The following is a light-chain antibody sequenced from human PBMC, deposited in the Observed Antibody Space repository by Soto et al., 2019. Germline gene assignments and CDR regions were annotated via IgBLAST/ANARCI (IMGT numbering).Light chain of an antibody. CDR3: ATWDGSLRGWV. CDR2: SNN. V-gene: IGLV1-47*02. CDR1: SSNIGSNY. Sequence: QLVLTQPPSASGTPGQRVTISCSGSSSNIGSNYVYWYQQLPGTAPKLLIYSNNQRPSGVPDRFSGSKSGTSASLAISGLRSEDEADYYGATWDGSLRGWVFGGGTKLTVL. J-gene: IGLJ3*02.